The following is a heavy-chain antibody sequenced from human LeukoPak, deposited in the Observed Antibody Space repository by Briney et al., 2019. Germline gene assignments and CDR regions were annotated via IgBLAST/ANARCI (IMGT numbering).Heavy chain of an antibody. CDR3: ARGDYGSGSYYELIDY. CDR1: GYSISSGYY. J-gene: IGHJ4*02. D-gene: IGHD3-10*01. Sequence: SETLSLTCTVSGYSISSGYYWDWIRQPPGKGLEWIGSIYHSGSTYYNPSLKSRVTISVDTSKNQFSLRLSSVTAADTAVYYCARGDYGSGSYYELIDYWGQGTLVTVSS. CDR2: IYHSGST. V-gene: IGHV4-38-2*02.